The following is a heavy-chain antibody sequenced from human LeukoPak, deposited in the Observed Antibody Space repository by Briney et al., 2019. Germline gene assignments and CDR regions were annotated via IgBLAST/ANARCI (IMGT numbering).Heavy chain of an antibody. V-gene: IGHV1-3*04. Sequence: ASVKVSCKASGYTFTSVALHWVRQAPGQRPEWMGWIDTVSGNTKYSQRFQGRLTFTRDTSASTAYMELSSLRSEDTALYYCARDRENQLLTIEFDHWGQGTLVTVSS. CDR3: ARDRENQLLTIEFDH. CDR2: IDTVSGNT. D-gene: IGHD2-2*01. J-gene: IGHJ4*02. CDR1: GYTFTSVA.